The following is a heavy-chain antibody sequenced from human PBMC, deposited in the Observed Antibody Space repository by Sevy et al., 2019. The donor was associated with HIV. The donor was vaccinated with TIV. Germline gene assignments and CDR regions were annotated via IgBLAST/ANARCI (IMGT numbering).Heavy chain of an antibody. Sequence: GGSLRLSCAASGFTFSSYNMNWVRQAPGKGLEWVSSISGSSNYIYYAESLKGRFFISRDNAKNTPYLQMNSLRADDTAVYYCARGPPDGSYDYFDYWGQGTLVTVSS. D-gene: IGHD1-26*01. CDR1: GFTFSSYN. CDR3: ARGPPDGSYDYFDY. J-gene: IGHJ4*02. CDR2: ISGSSNYI. V-gene: IGHV3-21*06.